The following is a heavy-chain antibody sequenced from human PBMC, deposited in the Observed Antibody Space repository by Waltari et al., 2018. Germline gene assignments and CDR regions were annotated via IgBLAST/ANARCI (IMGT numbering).Heavy chain of an antibody. CDR1: GDSISGNYW. D-gene: IGHD2-2*01. J-gene: IGHJ4*02. CDR3: AGDRAIGLFFDY. Sequence: QVQLQESGQGLGKPSGTLSLTCVVSGDSISGNYWWSWVRQSPEKGLEWIGQVHHSGKTHYNPSLQSRVTISVDKPKNQFSLNLNSVTAADTAVYFCAGDRAIGLFFDYWGRGTLVTVSS. CDR2: VHHSGKT. V-gene: IGHV4-4*02.